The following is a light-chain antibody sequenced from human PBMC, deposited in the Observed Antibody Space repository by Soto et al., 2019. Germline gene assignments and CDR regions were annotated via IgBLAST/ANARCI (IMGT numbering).Light chain of an antibody. CDR2: DAS. V-gene: IGKV3-11*01. CDR1: QSVGTY. Sequence: EIVLTQSPATLSLSPGERAALSCRANQSVGTYLGWYQQRVGQAPSLLIYDASKRATGTPARFSGSGSGTDFTLTISSLEPEDFVVYYCQQRSAWPLTFGGGTKVEIK. J-gene: IGKJ4*01. CDR3: QQRSAWPLT.